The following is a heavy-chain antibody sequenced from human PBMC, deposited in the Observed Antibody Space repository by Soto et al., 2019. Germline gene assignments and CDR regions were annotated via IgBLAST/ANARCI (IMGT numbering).Heavy chain of an antibody. CDR3: ARGRGSSDSWHAPWFDA. J-gene: IGHJ5*02. CDR2: ISESGGRT. CDR1: DFTFSDYA. Sequence: EVQLLESGGGLVQPGGSLRLSCAGSDFTFSDYAMNWIRQVPGKGLEWVSVISESGGRTYYADSVKGRFTISRDNSKNTLYLQLNSLRVEDMALYYCARGRGSSDSWHAPWFDAWGPGTLVTVSS. D-gene: IGHD2-15*01. V-gene: IGHV3-23*01.